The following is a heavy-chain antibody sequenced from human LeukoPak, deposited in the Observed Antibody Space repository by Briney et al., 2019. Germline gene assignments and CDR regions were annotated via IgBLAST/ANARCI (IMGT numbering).Heavy chain of an antibody. D-gene: IGHD2-2*01. CDR2: ISSSSSYI. J-gene: IGHJ4*02. Sequence: NPGGSLRLSCAASGFTFSSYSMTWVRQAPGKGLEWVSSISSSSSYIYHADSVKGRFTISRDNAKNSLYLQMNSLRAEDTAVYYCARYYCSSTSCYGADYWGQGTLVTVSS. CDR3: ARYYCSSTSCYGADY. CDR1: GFTFSSYS. V-gene: IGHV3-21*01.